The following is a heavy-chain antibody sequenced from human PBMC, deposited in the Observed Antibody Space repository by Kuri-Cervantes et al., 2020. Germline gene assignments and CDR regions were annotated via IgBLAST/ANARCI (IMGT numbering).Heavy chain of an antibody. CDR1: GFTFSSYG. V-gene: IGHV3-30*03. CDR2: ISYDGSNK. J-gene: IGHJ2*01. Sequence: GGSLRLSCAASGFTFSSYGMHRVRQAPGKGLEWVAVISYDGSNKYYADSVKGRFTISRDNSKNTLYLQMNSLRAEDTAVFYCAREYGGNHRYFDLWGRGTLVTVSS. D-gene: IGHD4-23*01. CDR3: AREYGGNHRYFDL.